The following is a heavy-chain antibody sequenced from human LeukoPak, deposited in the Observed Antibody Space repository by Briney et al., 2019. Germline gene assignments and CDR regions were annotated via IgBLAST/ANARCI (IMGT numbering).Heavy chain of an antibody. CDR2: ISAYNGNT. D-gene: IGHD3-22*01. Sequence: ASVKVSCKASGYTFTSYGISWVRQAPGQGLEWMGWISAYNGNTNYAQKLQGRVTMTTDTSISTAYMELSRLRSDDTAVYYCARDVTRRRVYDSSGYYQGWGQGTLVTVSS. CDR1: GYTFTSYG. V-gene: IGHV1-18*01. CDR3: ARDVTRRRVYDSSGYYQG. J-gene: IGHJ4*02.